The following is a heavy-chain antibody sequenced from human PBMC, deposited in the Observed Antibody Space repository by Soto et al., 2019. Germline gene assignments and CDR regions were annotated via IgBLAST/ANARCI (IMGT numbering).Heavy chain of an antibody. D-gene: IGHD2-2*01. J-gene: IGHJ2*01. V-gene: IGHV3-21*01. Sequence: EVQVVESGGGLVKPGGSLRLSCAASGFTFSSYSMNWVRQAPGKGLEWVSYISSSSNYIYYADSVKGRFTISRDNAKNSLYLQMNSLRAEDTAVYYCARAYCSSTTCSSWYFDLWGRGTLVTVSS. CDR3: ARAYCSSTTCSSWYFDL. CDR1: GFTFSSYS. CDR2: ISSSSNYI.